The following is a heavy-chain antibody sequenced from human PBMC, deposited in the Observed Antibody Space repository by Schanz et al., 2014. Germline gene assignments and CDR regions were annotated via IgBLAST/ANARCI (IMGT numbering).Heavy chain of an antibody. Sequence: DVQLLESGGGLVQPGGSLRLSCAASGFTFTNYAMSWVRQAPGKGLEWVSLISDSGDTAYYADSVKGRFTISRDNFKGAVYLQMSSLRDENTAVYYCAKSLESCPGGRCSRGYFDYWGQGTLVTGSS. CDR3: AKSLESCPGGRCSRGYFDY. J-gene: IGHJ4*02. CDR2: ISDSGDTA. CDR1: GFTFTNYA. D-gene: IGHD2-8*02. V-gene: IGHV3-23*01.